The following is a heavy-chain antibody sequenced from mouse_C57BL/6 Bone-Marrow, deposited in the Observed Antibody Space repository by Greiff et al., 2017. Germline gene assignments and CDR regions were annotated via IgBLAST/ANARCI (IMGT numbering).Heavy chain of an antibody. V-gene: IGHV1-39*01. J-gene: IGHJ1*03. CDR2: INPNYGTT. Sequence: VQLQQSGPELVKPGASVKISCKASGYSFTDYNMNWVKQSNGKSLEWIGVINPNYGTTSYNQKFKGKATLTVDQSSSTAYMQLNSLTSEDSAVYYCARGLYYGSSPYWYFDVWGTGTTVTVAS. D-gene: IGHD1-1*01. CDR3: ARGLYYGSSPYWYFDV. CDR1: GYSFTDYN.